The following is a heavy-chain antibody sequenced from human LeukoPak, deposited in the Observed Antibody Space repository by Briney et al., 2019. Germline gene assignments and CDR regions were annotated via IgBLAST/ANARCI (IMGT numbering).Heavy chain of an antibody. J-gene: IGHJ4*02. CDR1: AFSLNTYN. V-gene: IGHV3-21*04. Sequence: TGGSLRLSCAASAFSLNTYNMNWVRRAPGEGLQFVSSISYTGTYIYYADSVKGRFTISRDNAQSSVYLQMNSLRAEDTAVYYCVRDRGTYRPIDYWGQGTLVTVSS. CDR2: ISYTGTYI. CDR3: VRDRGTYRPIDY. D-gene: IGHD1-26*01.